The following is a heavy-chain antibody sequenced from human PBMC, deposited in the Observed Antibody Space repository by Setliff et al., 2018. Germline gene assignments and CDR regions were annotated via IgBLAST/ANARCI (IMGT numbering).Heavy chain of an antibody. CDR2: IYYSGST. Sequence: SETLSLTCTVSGGSISSGDYYWSWIRQPPGKGLEWIGYIYYSGSTYYNPSLKSRVTISVDTSKNQFSLKLSSVTAADTAVYYCARGLFTFEGVHDAFDIWGQGTMVTVSS. J-gene: IGHJ3*02. CDR1: GGSISSGDYY. CDR3: ARGLFTFEGVHDAFDI. V-gene: IGHV4-30-4*08. D-gene: IGHD3-16*01.